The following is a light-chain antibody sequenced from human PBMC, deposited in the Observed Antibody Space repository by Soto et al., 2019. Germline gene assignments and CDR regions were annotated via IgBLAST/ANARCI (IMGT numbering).Light chain of an antibody. V-gene: IGKV3-20*01. Sequence: VLMNPPGPLLSSPVESTATFCCAGNRVISNSLAWYQQIPGQAPKLLIYPASTMHSGIPSRFRGSGSGTAFILTITSMQPEDFATYYCQKYHNSPWTFGEGTKVEI. CDR3: QKYHNSPWT. CDR2: PAS. J-gene: IGKJ1*01. CDR1: NRVISNS.